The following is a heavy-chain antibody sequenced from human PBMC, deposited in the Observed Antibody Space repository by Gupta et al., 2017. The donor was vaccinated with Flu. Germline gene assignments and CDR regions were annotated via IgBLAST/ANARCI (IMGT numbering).Heavy chain of an antibody. CDR1: GGSFSGYY. Sequence: QVQLQQWGAGLLKPSETLSLTCAVYGGSFSGYYWSWIRQPPGKGLEWIGEINHSGSTNYNPSLKSRVTISVDTSKNQFSLKLSSVTAADTAVYYCARVFIVVVTASLRPVWYFDLWGRGTLVTVSS. CDR3: ARVFIVVVTASLRPVWYFDL. V-gene: IGHV4-34*01. CDR2: INHSGST. D-gene: IGHD2-21*02. J-gene: IGHJ2*01.